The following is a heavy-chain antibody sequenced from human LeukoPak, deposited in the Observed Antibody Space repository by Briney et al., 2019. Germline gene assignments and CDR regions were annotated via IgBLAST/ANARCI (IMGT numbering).Heavy chain of an antibody. Sequence: GGSLGLSCAASGFTFSSYEMNWVRQAPGTGLEWVSYISSGASTIYYADSVKGRFTISRDNAKNSLYLQMNSLRAEDTAVYYCARERYYYGSSLWGQGTMVTVSS. CDR1: GFTFSSYE. CDR3: ARERYYYGSSL. J-gene: IGHJ3*01. V-gene: IGHV3-48*03. D-gene: IGHD3-10*01. CDR2: ISSGASTI.